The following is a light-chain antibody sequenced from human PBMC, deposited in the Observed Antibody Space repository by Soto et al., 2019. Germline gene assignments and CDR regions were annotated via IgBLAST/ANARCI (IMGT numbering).Light chain of an antibody. CDR1: QGIRYA. CDR2: GAS. J-gene: IGKJ1*01. CDR3: LQYNSPPLT. V-gene: IGKV1-17*01. Sequence: DIQMTQSPSSLSASVGDRVTITCRASQGIRYALGWYQQKPGTAPKRLIYGASILQNGVPSRFGGSGSGTEFTLTISSLQPEDFATYYCLQYNSPPLTFGQGTKGDI.